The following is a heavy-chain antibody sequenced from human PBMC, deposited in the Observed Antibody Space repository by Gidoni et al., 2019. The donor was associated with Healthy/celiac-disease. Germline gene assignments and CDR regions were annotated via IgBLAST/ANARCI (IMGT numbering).Heavy chain of an antibody. CDR2: IYHSGST. Sequence: QVQLQESGPGLVKPSETLSLTCAVSGYSNSSGYYWGLIRQPPGKGLEWIGSIYHSGSTYYNPSLKSRVTISVDTSKNQFSLKLSSLTAADTAVYYCARDLGFTMVRGIVNYWGQGTLVTVSS. V-gene: IGHV4-38-2*02. D-gene: IGHD3-10*01. CDR3: ARDLGFTMVRGIVNY. CDR1: GYSNSSGYY. J-gene: IGHJ4*02.